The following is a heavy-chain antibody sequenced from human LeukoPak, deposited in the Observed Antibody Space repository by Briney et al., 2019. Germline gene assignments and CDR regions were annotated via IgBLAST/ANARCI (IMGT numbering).Heavy chain of an antibody. CDR3: AGMYSSSWYEGDY. J-gene: IGHJ4*02. D-gene: IGHD6-13*01. Sequence: SETLSLTCTVSGGSISSGDYYWSWIRQPPGKGLEWIGYIYYSGSTYYNPSLKSRVTISVDTSKNQFPLKLSSVTAADTAVYYCAGMYSSSWYEGDYWGQGTLVTVSS. CDR1: GGSISSGDYY. CDR2: IYYSGST. V-gene: IGHV4-30-4*01.